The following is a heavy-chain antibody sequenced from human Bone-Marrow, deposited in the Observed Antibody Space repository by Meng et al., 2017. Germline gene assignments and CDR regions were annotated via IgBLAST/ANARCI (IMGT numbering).Heavy chain of an antibody. CDR2: IIPILGIA. CDR3: ARVALFAFDI. Sequence: QGQLVQSGDEVKKSGSSMEASGKASGGTFSSYTIRWGRQAPEQVLEWMGRIIPILGIANYAQKFQGRVMITADKFTSTAYMEMSSLRSEDTAVYYCARVALFAFDIWGQGTMVTVSS. CDR1: GGTFSSYT. V-gene: IGHV1-69*02. J-gene: IGHJ3*02. D-gene: IGHD5-12*01.